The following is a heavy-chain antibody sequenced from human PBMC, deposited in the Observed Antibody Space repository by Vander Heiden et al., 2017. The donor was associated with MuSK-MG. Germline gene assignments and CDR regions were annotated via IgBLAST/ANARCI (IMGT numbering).Heavy chain of an antibody. Sequence: EVQLVESGGGLVQPGGSLRLSCAAPGFTFSSDWMGWVRQAPGKGLEWVANIKQDGSERYYVDSVKGRFTISSDNAKNSLYLQMNSLRAEDTALYYCARGSGYCSGGSCYPYYFDYWGQGTLVTVSS. CDR2: IKQDGSER. J-gene: IGHJ4*02. V-gene: IGHV3-7*01. CDR3: ARGSGYCSGGSCYPYYFDY. D-gene: IGHD2-15*01. CDR1: GFTFSSDW.